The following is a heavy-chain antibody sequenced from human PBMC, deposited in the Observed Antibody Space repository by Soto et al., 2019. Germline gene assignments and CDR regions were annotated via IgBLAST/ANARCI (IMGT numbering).Heavy chain of an antibody. J-gene: IGHJ3*01. CDR1: GFTFSDHY. CDR3: ARGYSSGWYGDAFDV. Sequence: EVQVVESGGGLVQPGGSLRLSCAAFGFTFSDHYMDWVRQAPGKGLEWVGRTRNKANSYTTEYAASVKGRFTMSRDDSKHSLYLQMNSLKTEDTAVYYCARGYSSGWYGDAFDVWGQGTTVIVSS. CDR2: TRNKANSYTT. V-gene: IGHV3-72*01. D-gene: IGHD6-19*01.